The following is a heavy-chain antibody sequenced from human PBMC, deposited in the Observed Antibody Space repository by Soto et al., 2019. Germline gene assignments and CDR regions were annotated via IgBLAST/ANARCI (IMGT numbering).Heavy chain of an antibody. J-gene: IGHJ2*01. D-gene: IGHD6-13*01. CDR2: MNPNSGNT. Sequence: ASGKVSCRASGYTFTSYDISWVGQGTGQGREWMGWMNPNSGNTGYAQKFQGRVTMTRNTSISTAYMELSSLGSEDTAVYYCARRGIAAAGYYYYDYFDLWGRGTLVTVS. CDR3: ARRGIAAAGYYYYDYFDL. CDR1: GYTFTSYD. V-gene: IGHV1-8*01.